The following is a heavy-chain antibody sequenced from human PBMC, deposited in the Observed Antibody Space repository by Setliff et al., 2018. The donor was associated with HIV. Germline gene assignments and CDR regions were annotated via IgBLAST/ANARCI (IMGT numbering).Heavy chain of an antibody. CDR2: IYHSGTT. J-gene: IGHJ5*01. CDR3: ARGGAVSADFDS. CDR1: GGSISSGTYY. D-gene: IGHD3-16*01. V-gene: IGHV4-39*07. Sequence: SETLSLTCTVSGGSISSGTYYWSWIRQPPGKGLEWIGSIYHSGTTNYNSSLKSRVTISVDTSKNQFSLKLSSVTAADTAVYFCARGGAVSADFDSWGQGTLVTVSS.